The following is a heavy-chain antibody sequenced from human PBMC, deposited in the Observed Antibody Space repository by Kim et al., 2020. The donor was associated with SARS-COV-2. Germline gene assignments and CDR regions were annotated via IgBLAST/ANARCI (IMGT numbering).Heavy chain of an antibody. J-gene: IGHJ4*01. V-gene: IGHV4-39*01. CDR2: IYYTGSTN. D-gene: IGHD3-22*01. Sequence: SETLSLSCTVSGGSITSRSHYWGWIRQPPGKGLEWIGSIYYTGSTNYYNPSLRSRVTISVDTSKNQFSLNLSSVTASDTAVYYCARSYYYDGTTYYAFD. CDR1: GGSITSRSHY. CDR3: ARSYYYDGTTYYAFD.